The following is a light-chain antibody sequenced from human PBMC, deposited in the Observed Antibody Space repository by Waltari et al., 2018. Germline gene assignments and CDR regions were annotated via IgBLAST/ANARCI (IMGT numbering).Light chain of an antibody. J-gene: IGLJ1*01. V-gene: IGLV2-14*03. CDR3: SSFTSSSSFV. Sequence: QSALTQPASVSGSPGQSINISCTGTIRDVGGYKYVSCYQQHPGDVPRLLIYDVVKRPSGVASRFSGSKSDNTARLTISGLQAADEAHYYCSSFTSSSSFVFGSGTKVTV. CDR2: DVV. CDR1: IRDVGGYKY.